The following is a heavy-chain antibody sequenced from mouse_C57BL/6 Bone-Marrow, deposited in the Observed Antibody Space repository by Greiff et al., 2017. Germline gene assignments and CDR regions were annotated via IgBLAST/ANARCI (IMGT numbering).Heavy chain of an antibody. J-gene: IGHJ1*03. Sequence: QVHVKQPGAELVKPGASVKMSCKASGYTFTSYWITWVKQRPGQGLEWIGDIYPGSGSTNYNEKFKSKATLTVDTSSGTAYMQLSSLTSEDSAVYYCARWNYGSSYEYFDVWGTGTTVTVSS. CDR3: ARWNYGSSYEYFDV. CDR2: IYPGSGST. V-gene: IGHV1-55*01. D-gene: IGHD1-1*01. CDR1: GYTFTSYW.